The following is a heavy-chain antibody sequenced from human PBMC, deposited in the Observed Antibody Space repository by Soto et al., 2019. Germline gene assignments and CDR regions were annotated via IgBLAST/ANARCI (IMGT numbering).Heavy chain of an antibody. CDR3: ASISSGWYFQH. J-gene: IGHJ1*01. D-gene: IGHD6-19*01. Sequence: VSVKVSCKAYGYTFTGYYMKWVRLAPRQGLEWMGWINPNSSGTNYAQKFQGRVTMTRDTSISTAYMDLSRLRSDDTAVYYCASISSGWYFQHWGQGTLVAVSS. CDR1: GYTFTGYY. CDR2: INPNSSGT. V-gene: IGHV1-2*02.